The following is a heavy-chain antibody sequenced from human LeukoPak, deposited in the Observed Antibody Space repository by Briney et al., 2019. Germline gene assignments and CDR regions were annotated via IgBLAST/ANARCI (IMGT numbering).Heavy chain of an antibody. J-gene: IGHJ5*02. CDR3: ARDMGTTRLDL. Sequence: GGSLRLSCAASGLTFSSYGMHWVRQAPGKGLEWVAVIWYDGSNKYYADSVKGRFTISRDNSKNTLYLQVSSLRADDTAVYYCARDMGTTRLDLWGQGTLVTVSS. V-gene: IGHV3-33*01. CDR2: IWYDGSNK. D-gene: IGHD1-1*01. CDR1: GLTFSSYG.